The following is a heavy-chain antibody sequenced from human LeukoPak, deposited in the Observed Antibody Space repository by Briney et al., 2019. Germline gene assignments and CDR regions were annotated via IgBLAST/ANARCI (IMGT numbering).Heavy chain of an antibody. Sequence: PSQTLSLTRAVSGGSISSGGYSWSWIRQPPGKGLEWIGYSYHSGSTYYNPSLKSRVTISVDRSKNQFSLKLSSVTAADTAVYYCASAYYYDSSGLGPVDYWGQGTLVTVSS. CDR3: ASAYYYDSSGLGPVDY. CDR1: GGSISSGGYS. CDR2: SYHSGST. V-gene: IGHV4-30-2*01. D-gene: IGHD3-22*01. J-gene: IGHJ4*02.